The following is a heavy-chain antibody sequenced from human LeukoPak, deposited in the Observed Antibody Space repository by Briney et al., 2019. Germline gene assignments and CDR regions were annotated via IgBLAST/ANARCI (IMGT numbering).Heavy chain of an antibody. Sequence: SETLSLTCAVYGGSISGYYWSWIRQPPGKGLEWIGEINHSGSTNYNPSLKSRVTISVDTSKNQFSLKLSSVTAADTAVYYCARRPWFGRRNWYSDLWGRGTLVTVSS. J-gene: IGHJ2*01. CDR1: GGSISGYY. D-gene: IGHD3-10*01. CDR2: INHSGST. CDR3: ARRPWFGRRNWYSDL. V-gene: IGHV4-34*01.